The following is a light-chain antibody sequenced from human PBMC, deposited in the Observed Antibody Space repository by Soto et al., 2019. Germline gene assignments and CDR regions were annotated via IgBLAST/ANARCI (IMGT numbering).Light chain of an antibody. CDR3: SSFTSSSTLV. Sequence: QSALTQPASVSGSPGQSITISCTGTNSDIGTYKYVSWYQQHPGKAPKLMIFEVTNRPSGVSKRFSGSKSGNTALLTISGLQAEDESDYYCSSFTSSSTLVFGGGTQLTVL. CDR2: EVT. J-gene: IGLJ3*02. CDR1: NSDIGTYKY. V-gene: IGLV2-14*01.